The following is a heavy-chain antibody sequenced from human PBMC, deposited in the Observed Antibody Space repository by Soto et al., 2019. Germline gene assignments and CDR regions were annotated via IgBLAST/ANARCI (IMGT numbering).Heavy chain of an antibody. CDR1: GDTFTSCY. CDR3: ARSSGGNFGIIIEGSNWFDP. CDR2: INPHGGST. V-gene: IGHV1-46*01. J-gene: IGHJ5*02. Sequence: ASVNVSCKSPGDTFTSCYLNWGRQAPGQGLEWMGVINPHGGSTKYAQKFQGRITMTRDTSRSTVYMELSSLRSDDTAIYYCARSSGGNFGIIIEGSNWFDPWGQGTLVTVSS. D-gene: IGHD3-3*01.